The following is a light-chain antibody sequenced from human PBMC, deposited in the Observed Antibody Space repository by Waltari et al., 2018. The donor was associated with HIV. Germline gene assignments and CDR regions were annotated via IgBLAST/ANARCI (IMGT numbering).Light chain of an antibody. CDR1: QNIYSY. CDR2: ATS. CDR3: QQFNGYPLT. Sequence: DKKLTQSTSFVSGSIGDRVTITCRASQNIYSYLVWYQQKPGIAPQVLIYATSTLQSGVPSRFSGSGSGTEFALTITNLQPDDFATYYCQQFNGYPLTFGGGTKVEIK. V-gene: IGKV1-9*01. J-gene: IGKJ4*01.